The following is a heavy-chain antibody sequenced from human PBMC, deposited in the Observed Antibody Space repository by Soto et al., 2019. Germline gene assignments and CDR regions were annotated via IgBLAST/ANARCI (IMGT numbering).Heavy chain of an antibody. Sequence: GGSLRLSCAASGFTFSSYAMSWVLQAPGKGLEWVSAISGSGGSTYYADSVKGRFTISRDNSKNTLYLQMNSLRAEDTAVYYCATAVYDYIWGSYHYYFDYWGQGTLVTVSS. J-gene: IGHJ4*02. CDR1: GFTFSSYA. CDR3: ATAVYDYIWGSYHYYFDY. D-gene: IGHD3-16*02. CDR2: ISGSGGST. V-gene: IGHV3-23*01.